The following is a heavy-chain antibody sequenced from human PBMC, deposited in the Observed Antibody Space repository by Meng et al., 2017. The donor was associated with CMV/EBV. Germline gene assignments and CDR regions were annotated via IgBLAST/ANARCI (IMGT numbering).Heavy chain of an antibody. D-gene: IGHD2-2*03. V-gene: IGHV1-2*02. CDR3: ARVTPGYCSSTSCGPQWYLDI. CDR2: IHPNSGGT. CDR1: GYTFTGYY. Sequence: ASVKVSCKASGYTFTGYYMHWVRQAPGQGLEWMGWIHPNSGGTNYAQKFQGRVTMTRDTSISTAYMELSRLRSDDTAVYYCARVTPGYCSSTSCGPQWYLDIWG. J-gene: IGHJ2*01.